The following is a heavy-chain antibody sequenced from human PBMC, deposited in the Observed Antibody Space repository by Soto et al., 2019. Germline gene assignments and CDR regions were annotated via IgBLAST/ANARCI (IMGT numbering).Heavy chain of an antibody. J-gene: IGHJ6*02. CDR1: GYTFTSYA. D-gene: IGHD3-3*01. Sequence: GASVKISCKASGYTFTSYAMHWVRQAPGQRLEWMGWINAGNGKTKYSQKLQGRVTITRETSASTAYMELSSLRSEDTAVYYCARDCKPNTIFGVAPFNGMEVCGQGTTVTVSS. CDR3: ARDCKPNTIFGVAPFNGMEV. V-gene: IGHV1-3*01. CDR2: INAGNGKT.